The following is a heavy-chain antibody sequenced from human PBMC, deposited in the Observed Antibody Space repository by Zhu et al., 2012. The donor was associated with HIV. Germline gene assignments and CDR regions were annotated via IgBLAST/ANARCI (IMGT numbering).Heavy chain of an antibody. D-gene: IGHD6-19*01. CDR1: DYSISSGYF. Sequence: QVQLQESGPGLVKPSETLSLICTVSDYSISSGYFWGWIRQPPGKGLEWIGSIYHSGTTYYKSSLKSRVTISLDTSKNQFSLKLSSVTAADTAVYYCARVSLAVTGLDYFDYVXPGNPGPPSP. J-gene: IGHJ4*02. V-gene: IGHV4-38-2*02. CDR3: ARVSLAVTGLDYFDY. CDR2: IYHSGTT.